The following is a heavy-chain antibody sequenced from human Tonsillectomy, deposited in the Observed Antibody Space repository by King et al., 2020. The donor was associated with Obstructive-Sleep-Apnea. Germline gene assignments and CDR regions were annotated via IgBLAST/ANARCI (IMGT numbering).Heavy chain of an antibody. CDR2: ITHKADSYTT. Sequence: EVQLVESGGGLVQPGGSLRLSCAGSGFIFSDYYLGWVRQAPGKGLEWVGRITHKADSYTTEYAASVKGRFTMTRDDSGNSLSLQTNSQKTEDTAVYYCTRESWYLFDHWGQGTLVTVSS. V-gene: IGHV3-72*01. J-gene: IGHJ4*02. CDR1: GFIFSDYY. D-gene: IGHD6-13*01. CDR3: TRESWYLFDH.